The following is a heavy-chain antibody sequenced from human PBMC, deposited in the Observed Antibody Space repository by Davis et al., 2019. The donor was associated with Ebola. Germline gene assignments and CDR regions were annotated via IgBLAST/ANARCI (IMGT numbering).Heavy chain of an antibody. CDR1: GGSISSSNW. V-gene: IGHV4-4*02. CDR3: ARRYYYESFDP. CDR2: IYHSGST. D-gene: IGHD3-22*01. J-gene: IGHJ5*02. Sequence: MPSETLSLTCAVSGGSISSSNWWSWVRQPPGKGLEWIGEIYHSGSTNYNPSLKSRVTISVDTSTNPFSLKLSSVTAADTAVYYCARRYYYESFDPWGQGTLVTVSS.